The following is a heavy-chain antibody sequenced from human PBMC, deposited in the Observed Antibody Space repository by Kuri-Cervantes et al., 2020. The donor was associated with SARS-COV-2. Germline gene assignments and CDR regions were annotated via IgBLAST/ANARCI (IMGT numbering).Heavy chain of an antibody. J-gene: IGHJ6*02. V-gene: IGHV3-30*03. CDR2: ISYDGSNK. CDR1: GFTFSNYD. D-gene: IGHD3-3*01. CDR3: ARAEKRTIFGVVNYYYYGMDV. Sequence: GGSLRLSCAASGFTFSNYDIHWVRQAPGKGLEWVAVISYDGSNKYYADSVKGRFTISRDNSKNTLYLQMNSLRAEDTAVYYCARAEKRTIFGVVNYYYYGMDVWGQGTTVTVSS.